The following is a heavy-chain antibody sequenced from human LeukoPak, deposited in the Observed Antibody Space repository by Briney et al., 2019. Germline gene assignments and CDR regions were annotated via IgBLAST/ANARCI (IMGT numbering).Heavy chain of an antibody. Sequence: GRSLRLSCAASGFTFSSYAMSWVRQAPGKGLEWVSAISGSGGSTYYANSVKGRFTISRDNSKNTLYLQMNSLRAEDTAVYYCATSSIAVAGTYHYWGQGTLVTVSS. CDR3: ATSSIAVAGTYHY. J-gene: IGHJ4*02. CDR2: ISGSGGST. CDR1: GFTFSSYA. D-gene: IGHD6-19*01. V-gene: IGHV3-23*01.